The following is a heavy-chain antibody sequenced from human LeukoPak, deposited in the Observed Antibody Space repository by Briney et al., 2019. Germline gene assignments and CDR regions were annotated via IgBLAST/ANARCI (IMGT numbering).Heavy chain of an antibody. CDR3: ARGGKQWRGGNYFDS. Sequence: ASVKVSCKASGYTITGYYIHWVRQAPGQSLEWMGWITTGRGETRYSQEFQRRITFTRDTSASTVYMDLSDLRSDDTAVYYCARGGKQWRGGNYFDSWGQGTLVAVSS. D-gene: IGHD6-19*01. CDR2: ITTGRGET. J-gene: IGHJ4*02. CDR1: GYTITGYY. V-gene: IGHV1-3*04.